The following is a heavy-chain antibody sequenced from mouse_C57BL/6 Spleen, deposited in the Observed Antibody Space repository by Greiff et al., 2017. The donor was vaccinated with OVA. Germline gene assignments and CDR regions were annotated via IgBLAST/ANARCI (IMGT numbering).Heavy chain of an antibody. V-gene: IGHV1-26*01. Sequence: EVQLQQSGPELVKLGASVKISCKASGYTFTDYYMNWVKQSHGKSLEWIGDINPNNGGTSYNQKFKGKATLTVDKSSSTAYMELRSLTSEDSAVDYCARRNFDYWGQGTTLTVSS. J-gene: IGHJ2*01. CDR3: ARRNFDY. CDR1: GYTFTDYY. CDR2: INPNNGGT.